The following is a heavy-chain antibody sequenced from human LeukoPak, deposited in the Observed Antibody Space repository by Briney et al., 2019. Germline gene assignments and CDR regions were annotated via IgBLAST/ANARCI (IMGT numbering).Heavy chain of an antibody. J-gene: IGHJ3*02. CDR2: ISSSSSTI. V-gene: IGHV3-48*01. CDR1: GFTFSSYS. Sequence: GGSLRLSCAASGFTFSSYSMNWVRQAPGKGLEWVSYISSSSSTIYYADSVKGRFTISRDNAKNSLYLQMNSLRAEDTAVYYCASGVKGAFDIWGQGTMVTVSS. CDR3: ASGVKGAFDI. D-gene: IGHD3-16*01.